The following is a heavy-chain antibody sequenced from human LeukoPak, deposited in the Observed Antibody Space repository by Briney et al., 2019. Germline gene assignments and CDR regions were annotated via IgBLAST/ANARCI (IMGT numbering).Heavy chain of an antibody. Sequence: ASVKVSCKASGYTFTSYGISWVRQAPGQGLEWMGWISGYNGNTNYAQKLQGRVTMTTDTSTSTAYMELRSLRSDDTAVYYCAASSIAALSSDYWGQGTLVTVSS. J-gene: IGHJ4*02. D-gene: IGHD6-6*01. V-gene: IGHV1-18*01. CDR2: ISGYNGNT. CDR3: AASSIAALSSDY. CDR1: GYTFTSYG.